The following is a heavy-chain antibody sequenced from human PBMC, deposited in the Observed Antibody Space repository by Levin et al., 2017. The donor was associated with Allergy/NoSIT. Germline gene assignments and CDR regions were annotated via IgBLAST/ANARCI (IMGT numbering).Heavy chain of an antibody. J-gene: IGHJ6*02. CDR3: ARVKRYSSGWFFLDYGMDV. D-gene: IGHD6-19*01. Sequence: SETLSLTCTVSGGSISSYYWSWIRQPPGKGLEWIGYIYYSGSTNYNPSLKSRVTISVDTSKNRFSLKLSSVTAADTAVYSCARVKRYSSGWFFLDYGMDVWGQGTTVTVSS. CDR1: GGSISSYY. CDR2: IYYSGST. V-gene: IGHV4-59*01.